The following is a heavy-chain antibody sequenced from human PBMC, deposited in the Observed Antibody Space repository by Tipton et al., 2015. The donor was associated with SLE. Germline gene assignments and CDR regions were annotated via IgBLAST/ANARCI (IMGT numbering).Heavy chain of an antibody. CDR3: ARGGSSGWYLFGAFDI. CDR2: IYYSGST. Sequence: GLVKPSETLSLTCTVSGGSISSHYWSWIRQPPGKGLEWIGYIYYSGSTNYNPSLKSRVTISVDTSKNQFSLKLSSVTAADTAVYYCARGGSSGWYLFGAFDIWGQGTMVTVSS. D-gene: IGHD6-19*01. V-gene: IGHV4-59*11. CDR1: GGSISSHY. J-gene: IGHJ3*02.